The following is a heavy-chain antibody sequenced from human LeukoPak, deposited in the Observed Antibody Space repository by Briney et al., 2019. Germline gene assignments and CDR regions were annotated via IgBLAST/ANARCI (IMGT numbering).Heavy chain of an antibody. J-gene: IGHJ4*02. CDR2: ISSSSSTI. V-gene: IGHV3-48*04. CDR1: GFTFSSYS. CDR3: ARDWYCSGGSCYRGRFDY. D-gene: IGHD2-15*01. Sequence: PGGSLRLSCAASGFTFSSYSMNWVRQAPGKGLEWVSFISSSSSTIYYADSVKGRFTISRDNAKSSLYLQMNSLRAEDTAVYYCARDWYCSGGSCYRGRFDYWGQGTLVTVSS.